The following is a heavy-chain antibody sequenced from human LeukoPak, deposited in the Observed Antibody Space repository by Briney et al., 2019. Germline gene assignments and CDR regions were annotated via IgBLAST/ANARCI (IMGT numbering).Heavy chain of an antibody. V-gene: IGHV4-59*01. J-gene: IGHJ5*02. D-gene: IGHD2-2*01. CDR3: ARRMGVPNNWSDP. CDR1: VGSISSYY. Sequence: SETLSLTCTVSVGSISSYYWSWIRQPPGKGLEWIGYIYYSGNTNYNPSLKSRVTISVDTSKNQFSLKLSSVTAADTAVYYCARRMGVPNNWSDPWGQGTLVTVSS. CDR2: IYYSGNT.